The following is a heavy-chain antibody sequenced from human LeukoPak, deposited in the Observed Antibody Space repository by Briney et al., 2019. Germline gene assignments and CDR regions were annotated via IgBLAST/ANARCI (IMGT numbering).Heavy chain of an antibody. V-gene: IGHV3-66*02. J-gene: IGHJ6*03. D-gene: IGHD3-10*01. CDR1: GFTVSSNY. CDR3: ARDSGMSYYYYYMDV. CDR2: IYSGGST. Sequence: GGSLRHSCAASGFTVSSNYMSWVRQAPGKGLEWVSVIYSGGSTYYADSVKGRFTISRDNSKNTLYLQMNSLRAEDTAVYYCARDSGMSYYYYYMDVWGKGTTVTVSS.